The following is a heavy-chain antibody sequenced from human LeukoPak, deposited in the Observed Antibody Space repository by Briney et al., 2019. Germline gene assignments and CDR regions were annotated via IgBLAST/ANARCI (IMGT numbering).Heavy chain of an antibody. D-gene: IGHD6-25*01. CDR2: ISGSGGST. CDR3: ASASSHRIAAGGDY. Sequence: PGGSLRLSCAASGFTFSSYAMSWFRQAPGKGLEWVSAISGSGGSTYYADSVKGRFTISRDNSKNTLYLQMNSLRAEDTAVYYCASASSHRIAAGGDYWGQGTLVTVSS. CDR1: GFTFSSYA. J-gene: IGHJ4*02. V-gene: IGHV3-23*01.